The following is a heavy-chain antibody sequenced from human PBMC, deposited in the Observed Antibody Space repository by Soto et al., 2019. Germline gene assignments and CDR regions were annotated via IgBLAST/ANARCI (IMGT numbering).Heavy chain of an antibody. J-gene: IGHJ5*02. CDR3: ARQIYGSETGPNFLYDLAA. CDR1: GYSFAGYW. Sequence: PGESLKISCKGAGYSFAGYWITWVRQKPGKGLEWMGRIDPSDSQTYYSPSFRGHVTISTTKSITTVFLQWSSLRASDTAMYYCARQIYGSETGPNFLYDLAAWGRGTPVTVSS. D-gene: IGHD2-15*01. CDR2: IDPSDSQT. V-gene: IGHV5-10-1*01.